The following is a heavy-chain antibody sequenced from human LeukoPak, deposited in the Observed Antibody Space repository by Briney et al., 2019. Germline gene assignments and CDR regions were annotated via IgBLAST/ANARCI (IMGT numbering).Heavy chain of an antibody. Sequence: GGSLRLSCAASGFTFSNAWMNWVRQAPGNGLEWVGRIKSKTDGGTTDYAAPVKGRFTISRDDSKNTLYLQMNSLKTEDTAVYYCTTDERHPWIFDLYWGQGTLVTVSS. CDR3: TTDERHPWIFDLY. D-gene: IGHD2-2*03. CDR1: GFTFSNAW. J-gene: IGHJ4*02. CDR2: IKSKTDGGTT. V-gene: IGHV3-15*07.